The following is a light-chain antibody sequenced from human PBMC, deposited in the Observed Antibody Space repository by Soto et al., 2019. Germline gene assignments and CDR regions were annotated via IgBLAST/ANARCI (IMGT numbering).Light chain of an antibody. CDR3: QQYGSTPRT. Sequence: ENVLKQSPGTLSLYPGDRATLSCRASQSVSSSYLAWYQQKPGQAPRLLIYDASRRATGIPDRFSGSGSGTDFTLTISRLEPEDFAVYYCQQYGSTPRTFGQGTKVDTK. J-gene: IGKJ1*01. CDR1: QSVSSSY. V-gene: IGKV3-20*01. CDR2: DAS.